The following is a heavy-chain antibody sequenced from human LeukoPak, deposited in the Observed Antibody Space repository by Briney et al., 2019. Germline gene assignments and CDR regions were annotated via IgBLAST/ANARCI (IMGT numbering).Heavy chain of an antibody. V-gene: IGHV1-69*13. CDR3: ARGFTIFGVVSYFDY. CDR2: IIPIFGTA. D-gene: IGHD3-3*01. Sequence: GASVKVSCKASGGTFSSYAISWVRQAPGQGLEWMGGIIPIFGTANYAQKFQGRVTITADESTSTAYMELSSLRSEDTAVYYCARGFTIFGVVSYFDYWGQGILVTVSS. CDR1: GGTFSSYA. J-gene: IGHJ4*02.